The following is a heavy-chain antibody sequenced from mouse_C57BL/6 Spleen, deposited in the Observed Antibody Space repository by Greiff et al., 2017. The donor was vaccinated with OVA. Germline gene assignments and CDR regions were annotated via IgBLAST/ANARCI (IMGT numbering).Heavy chain of an antibody. V-gene: IGHV5-6*01. J-gene: IGHJ3*01. CDR3: EREYYPFAY. CDR2: ISSGGSYT. Sequence: EVKLMESGGDLVKPGGSLKLSCAASGFTFSSYGMSWVRQTPDKRLEWVATISSGGSYTYYPDSVKGRFTISRDNAKNTLYLQMSSLKSEDTAMYYCEREYYPFAYWGQGTLVTVSA. CDR1: GFTFSSYG. D-gene: IGHD1-1*01.